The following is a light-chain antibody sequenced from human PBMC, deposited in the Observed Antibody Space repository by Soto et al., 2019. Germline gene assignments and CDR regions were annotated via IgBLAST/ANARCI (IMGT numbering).Light chain of an antibody. CDR2: LGS. J-gene: IGKJ4*01. Sequence: DIVMTQSPLSLPVTPGEPASISCRSSQSLLHSKGYNYLDWYLQKPGQSPQILIYLGSNRASGVPDRFSGSGSGTDFTLKSSRVEAEDVGVYYCMQNLQTPLTFGGGTKVEIK. V-gene: IGKV2-28*01. CDR3: MQNLQTPLT. CDR1: QSLLHSKGYNY.